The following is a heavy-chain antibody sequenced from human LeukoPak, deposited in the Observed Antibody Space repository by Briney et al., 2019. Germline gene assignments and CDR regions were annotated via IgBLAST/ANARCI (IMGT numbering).Heavy chain of an antibody. Sequence: GESLKISCKGSGYSFTSYWIGWVRQMPGKGLEWMGIIYPGDSDTRCSPSFQGQVTISADKSISTAYLQWSSLKASDTAMYYCARRASNINCGGDCYTFDYWGQGTLVTVSS. CDR1: GYSFTSYW. V-gene: IGHV5-51*01. J-gene: IGHJ4*02. CDR3: ARRASNINCGGDCYTFDY. CDR2: IYPGDSDT. D-gene: IGHD2-21*02.